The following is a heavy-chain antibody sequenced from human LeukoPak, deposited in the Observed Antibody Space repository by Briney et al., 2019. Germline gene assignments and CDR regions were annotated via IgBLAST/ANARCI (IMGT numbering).Heavy chain of an antibody. Sequence: ASVKVSRKASGYTFTGYYMHWVRQAPGQGLEWMGWINPNSGGTNYAQKFQGWVTMTRDTSISTAYMELSRLRSDDTAVYYCARARYSSSWDYWGQGTLVTVSS. J-gene: IGHJ4*02. CDR3: ARARYSSSWDY. CDR2: INPNSGGT. V-gene: IGHV1-2*04. D-gene: IGHD6-13*01. CDR1: GYTFTGYY.